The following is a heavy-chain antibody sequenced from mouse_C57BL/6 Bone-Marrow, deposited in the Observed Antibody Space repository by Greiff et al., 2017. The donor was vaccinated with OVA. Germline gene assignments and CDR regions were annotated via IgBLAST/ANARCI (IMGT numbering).Heavy chain of an antibody. CDR2: ISNGGGST. CDR3: ASHGYSFAY. V-gene: IGHV5-12*01. CDR1: GFTFSDYY. Sequence: EVQRVESGGGLVQPGGSLKLSCAASGFTFSDYYMYWVRQTPEKRLEWVAYISNGGGSTYYPDTVKGRFTISRDNAKNTLYLQMSRLKSEDTAMYYCASHGYSFAYWGQGTLVTVSA. J-gene: IGHJ3*01. D-gene: IGHD2-3*01.